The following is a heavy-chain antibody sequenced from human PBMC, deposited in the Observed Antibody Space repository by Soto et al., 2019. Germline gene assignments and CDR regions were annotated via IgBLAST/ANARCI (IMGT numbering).Heavy chain of an antibody. CDR2: IWYDGTKK. Sequence: QVHLVESGGGVVPPSNSLRLSCTASGFTFSSYGMHWVRQAPGKGLEWVAVIWYDGTKKHYADSVKGRFTISRDNSQNTLYLQMNSLRAEDTAVYYCARELSAASTPYFLDYWAQGTLVTVSS. CDR1: GFTFSSYG. J-gene: IGHJ4*02. D-gene: IGHD2-15*01. CDR3: ARELSAASTPYFLDY. V-gene: IGHV3-33*01.